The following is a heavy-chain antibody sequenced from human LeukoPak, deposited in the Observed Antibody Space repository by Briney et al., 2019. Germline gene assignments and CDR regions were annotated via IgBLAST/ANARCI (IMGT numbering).Heavy chain of an antibody. CDR3: ARVVVGATLDY. CDR2: LSSGGTTI. Sequence: GGSLRLSCTASGFPFSDFYMAWIRQPPGKGLEYISYLSSGGTTISYADSVRGRFTISRDNAENSLYLQMNSLRAEDTAVYYCARVVVGATLDYWGQGTLVTVSS. J-gene: IGHJ4*02. CDR1: GFPFSDFY. D-gene: IGHD1-26*01. V-gene: IGHV3-11*04.